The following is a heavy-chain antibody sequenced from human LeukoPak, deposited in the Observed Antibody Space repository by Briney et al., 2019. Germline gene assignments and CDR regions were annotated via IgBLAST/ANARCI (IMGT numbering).Heavy chain of an antibody. J-gene: IGHJ4*02. CDR2: MSYSGST. CDR1: GDSIDSSSSY. Sequence: PSETLSLTCSVSGDSIDSSSSYWAWLRQPPGRGLDWIGTMSYSGSTYYNSSLKSRVTISVAPSKNQFSLRLTSVTAADTAVYYCARGLMVYAITDYWGREPWSPSPQ. V-gene: IGHV4-39*07. CDR3: ARGLMVYAITDY. D-gene: IGHD2-8*01.